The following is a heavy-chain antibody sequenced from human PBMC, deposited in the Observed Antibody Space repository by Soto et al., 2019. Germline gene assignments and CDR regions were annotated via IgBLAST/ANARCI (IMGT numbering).Heavy chain of an antibody. CDR1: GFTFGDYA. J-gene: IGHJ6*02. Sequence: GGSLRLSCTASGFTFGDYAMSWFRQAPGKGLEWVGFIRSKAYGGTTENAASVQGRFTISRDDSKSIAYLQMNSLKTEDTAVYYCSRVRGAPGYSSSRYGRNYYYGMDVWGQGTTVTVSS. V-gene: IGHV3-49*03. CDR3: SRVRGAPGYSSSRYGRNYYYGMDV. D-gene: IGHD6-13*01. CDR2: IRSKAYGGTT.